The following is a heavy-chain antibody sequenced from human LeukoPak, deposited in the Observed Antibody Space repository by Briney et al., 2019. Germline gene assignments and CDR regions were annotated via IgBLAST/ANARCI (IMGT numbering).Heavy chain of an antibody. CDR2: IYHNGGT. V-gene: IGHV4-59*08. Sequence: SETLSLTCTVSSASITSYYWSWIRQPPGKGLEWIGYIYHNGGTNYNPSPQSRLTISVDTSKNQFSLKLGSVTAADTAVYYCARHLRAVAGGRYFDYWGQGTQVTVSS. CDR1: SASITSYY. J-gene: IGHJ4*02. D-gene: IGHD6-19*01. CDR3: ARHLRAVAGGRYFDY.